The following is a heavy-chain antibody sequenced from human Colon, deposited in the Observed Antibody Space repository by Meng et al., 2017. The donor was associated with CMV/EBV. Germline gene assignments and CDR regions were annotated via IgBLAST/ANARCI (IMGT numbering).Heavy chain of an antibody. Sequence: GESLKISCVVSGISVSGNYMTWVRQAPGKGLEWLPVIYSSGRTFYGDSAKGRFTISRDTSQNTVYLQMDTLRVEDTAMYYCARVSSAGLALDAWGQGTMVTVSS. CDR3: ARVSSAGLALDA. D-gene: IGHD3-22*01. CDR2: IYSSGRT. J-gene: IGHJ3*01. CDR1: GISVSGNY. V-gene: IGHV3-53*01.